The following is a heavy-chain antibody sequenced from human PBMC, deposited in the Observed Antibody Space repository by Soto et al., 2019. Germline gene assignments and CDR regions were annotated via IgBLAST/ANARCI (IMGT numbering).Heavy chain of an antibody. Sequence: EVQLLESGGGLVQPGGSLRLSCAASGFTFNNYAMTWVRQAPGKGLEWVSAISGGGDTTSYADSVKARLTVSRDGSKNTLYLPMSSLRAEDTALYYCAKGRGGSGSLTPRVDFWGQGTLVTVSS. CDR3: AKGRGGSGSLTPRVDF. CDR1: GFTFNNYA. V-gene: IGHV3-23*01. CDR2: ISGGGDTT. J-gene: IGHJ4*02. D-gene: IGHD3-10*01.